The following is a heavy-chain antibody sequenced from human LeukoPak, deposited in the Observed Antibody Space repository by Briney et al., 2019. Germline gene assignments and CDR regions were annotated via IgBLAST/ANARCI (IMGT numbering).Heavy chain of an antibody. CDR1: GGSISSYY. CDR3: ARGLWDDAFDI. J-gene: IGHJ3*02. V-gene: IGHV4-59*01. CDR2: IYYSGST. D-gene: IGHD2/OR15-2a*01. Sequence: SETLSLTCTVSGGSISSYYWSWIRQPPGKGLEWIGYIYYSGSTNYNPSLKSRVTISVDTSKNQFSLKLSSVTAADTAVYYCARGLWDDAFDIWGQGTMVTVSS.